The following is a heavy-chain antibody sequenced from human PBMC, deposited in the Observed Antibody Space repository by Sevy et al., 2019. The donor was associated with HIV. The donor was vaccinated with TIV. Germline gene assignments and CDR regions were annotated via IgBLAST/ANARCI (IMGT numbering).Heavy chain of an antibody. Sequence: ASVKVSRKASGYTFTDYFMHWVRQAPGQGLEWMGWINPNSGGTNYAQKFQGRVTMTRDTSISTAYMELTRLRSDDTAVYYCARVLRSSSGTDYWGQGTLVTVSS. CDR1: GYTFTDYF. D-gene: IGHD6-6*01. J-gene: IGHJ4*02. CDR3: ARVLRSSSGTDY. V-gene: IGHV1-2*02. CDR2: INPNSGGT.